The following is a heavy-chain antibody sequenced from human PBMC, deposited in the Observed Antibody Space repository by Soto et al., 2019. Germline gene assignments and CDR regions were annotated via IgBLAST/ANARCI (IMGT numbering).Heavy chain of an antibody. D-gene: IGHD1-26*01. CDR2: MYHSGST. Sequence: QVQLQESGPGLVKPSGTLSLTCAVSGCSTSSTNWWTWVRQPPGKGLEWIGNMYHSGSTNYNPSPKSRVDISVDKSQKQFSLRLNSVTAADTAVYFCARDRSSGTYYGSYGVFDIWGQGTMVTVSS. V-gene: IGHV4-4*02. CDR1: GCSTSSTNW. CDR3: ARDRSSGTYYGSYGVFDI. J-gene: IGHJ3*02.